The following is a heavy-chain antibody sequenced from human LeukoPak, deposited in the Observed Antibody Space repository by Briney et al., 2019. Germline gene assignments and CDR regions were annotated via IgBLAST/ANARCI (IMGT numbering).Heavy chain of an antibody. V-gene: IGHV3-43*01. CDR2: ISWSGGDR. Sequence: GGSLRLSCAASGFTFDDYTMHWVRQAPGKGLEWVSLISWSGGDRYYADSVKGRFIISRDNSKNSLYLQMNSLRIEDTALYYCAKDRPRGAYSSGWYDYWGQGTLVTVSS. CDR1: GFTFDDYT. D-gene: IGHD6-19*01. J-gene: IGHJ4*02. CDR3: AKDRPRGAYSSGWYDY.